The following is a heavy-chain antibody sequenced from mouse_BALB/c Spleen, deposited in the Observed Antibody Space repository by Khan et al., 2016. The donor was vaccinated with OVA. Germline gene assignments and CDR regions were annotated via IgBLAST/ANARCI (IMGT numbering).Heavy chain of an antibody. D-gene: IGHD1-1*01. J-gene: IGHJ4*01. CDR1: GYSITSDYA. Sequence: VQLKESGPGLVKPSQSLSLTCTVTGYSITSDYAWDWIRQFPGNKLEWMGYISYGGSTSYNPSLKSRISITRDTSKNQFFLQSNSVTTEDTATYYCARKNYYGYAMDYWGQGTSVTVSS. V-gene: IGHV3-2*02. CDR3: ARKNYYGYAMDY. CDR2: ISYGGST.